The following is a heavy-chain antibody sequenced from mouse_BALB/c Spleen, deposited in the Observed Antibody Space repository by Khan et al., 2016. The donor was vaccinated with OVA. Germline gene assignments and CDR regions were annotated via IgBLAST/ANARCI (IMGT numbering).Heavy chain of an antibody. CDR3: ARVGYNGTMDF. J-gene: IGHJ4*01. V-gene: IGHV9-3-1*01. Sequence: QIQLVQSGPELKKPGETVQISCKASGFTFTNYGMNWVRQAPGKGLKWMGWINTYTGEPTFTDDFKGRFAFSLEPSARTAYLQINSLKNEDTGTYYCARVGYNGTMDFWGQGTSVTVSS. CDR1: GFTFTNYG. D-gene: IGHD1-1*02. CDR2: INTYTGEP.